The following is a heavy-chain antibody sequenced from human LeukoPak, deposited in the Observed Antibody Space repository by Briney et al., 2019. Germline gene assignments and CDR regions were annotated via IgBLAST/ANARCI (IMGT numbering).Heavy chain of an antibody. CDR3: ARRVHRSSWSSYFDY. CDR2: IYYSGST. CDR1: GGSISSSSYY. V-gene: IGHV4-39*01. D-gene: IGHD6-13*01. Sequence: SETLSLTCTVSGGSISSSSYYWGWIRQPPGKGLEWIGSIYYSGSTYYNPSLKSRVTISVDTSKNQFSLKLSSVTAADTAVYYCARRVHRSSWSSYFDYWGQETLVTVSS. J-gene: IGHJ4*02.